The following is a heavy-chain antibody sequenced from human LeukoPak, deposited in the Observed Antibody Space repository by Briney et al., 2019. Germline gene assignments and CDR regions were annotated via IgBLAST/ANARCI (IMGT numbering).Heavy chain of an antibody. CDR2: INPNSGGT. CDR1: GYTFTGYY. V-gene: IGHV1-2*02. J-gene: IGHJ5*02. CDR3: ARMSDILTGHYPQWFDP. D-gene: IGHD3-9*01. Sequence: ASVKVSCKASGYTFTGYYMHWVRQAPGQGLEWMGWINPNSGGTSYAQKFQGRVTMTRDTSVSTAYMELSRLRSDDTAVYYCARMSDILTGHYPQWFDPWGQGTLVTVYS.